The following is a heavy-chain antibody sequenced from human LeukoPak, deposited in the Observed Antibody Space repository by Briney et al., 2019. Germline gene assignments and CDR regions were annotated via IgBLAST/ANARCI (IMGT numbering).Heavy chain of an antibody. D-gene: IGHD5-24*01. Sequence: GGSLRLSCAASGFTFSTYWMTWVRQAPGKGLERVANIKQDVKGRFTISGDNANNSLHLQMNSLRAEDTAVYYCARGILDGYNLIDAFDIWGQGTMVTVSS. CDR3: ARGILDGYNLIDAFDI. CDR2: IKQD. V-gene: IGHV3-7*01. J-gene: IGHJ3*02. CDR1: GFTFSTYW.